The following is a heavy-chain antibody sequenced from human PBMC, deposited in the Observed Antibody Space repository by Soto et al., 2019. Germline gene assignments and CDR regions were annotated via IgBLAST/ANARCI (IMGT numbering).Heavy chain of an antibody. CDR1: GFTFSSYG. V-gene: IGHV3-30*18. J-gene: IGHJ4*02. D-gene: IGHD1-7*01. CDR3: AKEGGNWNFAFDY. Sequence: LRLSCAASGFTFSSYGMHWVRQAPGKGLEWVAVISYDGSNKYYADSVKGRFTISRDNSKNTLYLQMNSLRAEDTAVYYCAKEGGNWNFAFDYWGQGTLVTVSS. CDR2: ISYDGSNK.